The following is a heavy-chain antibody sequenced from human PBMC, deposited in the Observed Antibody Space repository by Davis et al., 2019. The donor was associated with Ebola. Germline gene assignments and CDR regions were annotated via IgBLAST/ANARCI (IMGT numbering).Heavy chain of an antibody. CDR3: VKSGALGWGTPVDS. CDR1: GFSFSRYW. CDR2: VSDSGGST. D-gene: IGHD3-16*01. Sequence: GESLKISCAASGFSFSRYWFHWVRQAPGKGLEWVSGVSDSGGSTHYADSVKGRFTISRDNSKSTLYLQMNSLRAEDTAIYYCVKSGALGWGTPVDSWGQGTLVTVSP. J-gene: IGHJ4*02. V-gene: IGHV3-23*01.